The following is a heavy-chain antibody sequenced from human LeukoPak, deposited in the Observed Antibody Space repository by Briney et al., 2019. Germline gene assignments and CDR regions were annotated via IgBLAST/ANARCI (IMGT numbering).Heavy chain of an antibody. J-gene: IGHJ5*02. D-gene: IGHD2-2*01. CDR2: INHSGST. V-gene: IGHV4-34*01. CDR3: ARDCRVVPAAMLDAGWGTAMDHNWFDP. Sequence: SETLSLTCAVYGGSFSGYYWSWIRQPPGKGLEWIGEINHSGSTNYNPSLKSRVTISVDTSKNQFSLKLSSVTAADTAVYYCARDCRVVPAAMLDAGWGTAMDHNWFDPWGQGTLVTVSS. CDR1: GGSFSGYY.